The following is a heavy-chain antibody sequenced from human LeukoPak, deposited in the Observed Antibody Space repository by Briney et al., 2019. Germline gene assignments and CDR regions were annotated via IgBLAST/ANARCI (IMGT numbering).Heavy chain of an antibody. CDR1: GFTFSYYN. D-gene: IGHD1-26*01. CDR2: ISSSSSHI. Sequence: GGSLRLSCAASGFTFSYYNMNWVRQAPGKGLEWVSSISSSSSHIYYADSVKGRFTISRDDAKNSLYLQMNILRAEDTALYYCAREGYYYFDYWGQGTLVTVSS. J-gene: IGHJ4*02. V-gene: IGHV3-21*01. CDR3: AREGYYYFDY.